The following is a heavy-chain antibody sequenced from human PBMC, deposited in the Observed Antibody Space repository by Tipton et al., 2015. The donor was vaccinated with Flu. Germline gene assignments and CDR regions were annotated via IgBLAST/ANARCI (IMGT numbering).Heavy chain of an antibody. V-gene: IGHV3-23*01. CDR3: AKDRIASKYFYNGMDV. CDR1: GFNFRTHV. CDR2: ISGDGDNP. J-gene: IGHJ6*02. Sequence: TASGFNFRTHVMSWVRQAPGKGPEWVAVISGDGDNPHYADSVKGRFTISRDNSRNTLFLQMNSLRPEDTATYHCAKDRIASKYFYNGMDVWGQGTKVIVSS.